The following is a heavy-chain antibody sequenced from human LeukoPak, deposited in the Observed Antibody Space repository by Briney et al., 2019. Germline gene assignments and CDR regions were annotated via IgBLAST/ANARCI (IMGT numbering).Heavy chain of an antibody. CDR1: GYTFTSYY. V-gene: IGHV1-46*01. J-gene: IGHJ3*02. CDR3: ASWGANGGDAFDI. D-gene: IGHD3-16*01. Sequence: ASVKVSCKASGYTFTSYYMHWVRQAPGQGLEWMGIINPSGGSTSYAQKFQGRVTMTRDTSTSTAYMELRSLRSDDTAVYYCASWGANGGDAFDIWGQGTMVTVSS. CDR2: INPSGGST.